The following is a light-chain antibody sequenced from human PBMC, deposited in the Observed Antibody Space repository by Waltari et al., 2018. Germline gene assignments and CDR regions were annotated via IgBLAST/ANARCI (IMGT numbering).Light chain of an antibody. CDR2: QDN. V-gene: IGLV3-1*01. CDR3: QSWDSDLT. Sequence: SYEVTPPPSVSVSPGQTATISCSGDNLGGKYVCWFQHKPGQAPVLIIYQDNKRPSGIPGRFSASNSGNTATLTISGAQAVDEADYYCQSWDSDLTFGGGTKLTVL. CDR1: NLGGKY. J-gene: IGLJ2*01.